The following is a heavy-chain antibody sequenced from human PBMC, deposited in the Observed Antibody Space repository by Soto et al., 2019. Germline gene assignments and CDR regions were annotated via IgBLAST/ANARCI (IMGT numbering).Heavy chain of an antibody. CDR3: ARDSSGRFDP. J-gene: IGHJ5*02. CDR2: IYYSGST. V-gene: IGHV4-59*01. Sequence: SETLSLTCSVSAASISSYYWSWIRQPPGKGLEWIGRIYYSGSTNYNPSLKSRVTISPDTSKNQFSLKLSSVTPADTAVYYCARDSSGRFDPWGQGTLVTVSS. CDR1: AASISSYY.